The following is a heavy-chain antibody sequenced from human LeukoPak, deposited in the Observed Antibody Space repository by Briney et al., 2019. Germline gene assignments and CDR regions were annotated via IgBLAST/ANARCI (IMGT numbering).Heavy chain of an antibody. CDR1: GGSMYSSNW. J-gene: IGHJ4*02. Sequence: PSGTLSLTCAVSGGSMYSSNWWSWVRQPPGKGLEWIGEIFHRGSTNYNPSFKSRVTISVDKSKNQFSLRLSSVTAADTAVYYCARVLSGSNFDCWGQGALVTVSS. CDR2: IFHRGST. CDR3: ARVLSGSNFDC. V-gene: IGHV4-4*02. D-gene: IGHD3-22*01.